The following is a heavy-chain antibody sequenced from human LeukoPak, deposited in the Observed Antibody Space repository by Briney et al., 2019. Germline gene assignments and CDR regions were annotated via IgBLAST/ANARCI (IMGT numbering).Heavy chain of an antibody. Sequence: SVKVSCKASGGTFSSYAISWVRQAPGQGLEWMGGIIPILGTANYAQKFQGRVTITADESTSTAYMELSSLRSEDTAVYYCAREGGSGSYMDYYFDYWGQGTLVTVSS. CDR1: GGTFSSYA. CDR2: IIPILGTA. D-gene: IGHD3-10*01. V-gene: IGHV1-69*01. CDR3: AREGGSGSYMDYYFDY. J-gene: IGHJ4*02.